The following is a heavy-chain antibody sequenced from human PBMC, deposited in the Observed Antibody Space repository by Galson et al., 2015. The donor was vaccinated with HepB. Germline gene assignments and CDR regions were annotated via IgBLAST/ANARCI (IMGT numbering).Heavy chain of an antibody. D-gene: IGHD3-3*01. CDR3: ARAEWGFLDY. Sequence: SVKVSCKASGYIFTYYYLHWVRQAPGQGLQWMGRINLSTGDTDYAQNFQGRVTMTGDTSIITAYMELSSLRSDDTAVYYCARAEWGFLDYWGQGTLVTVSS. CDR1: GYIFTYYY. CDR2: INLSTGDT. V-gene: IGHV1-2*06. J-gene: IGHJ4*02.